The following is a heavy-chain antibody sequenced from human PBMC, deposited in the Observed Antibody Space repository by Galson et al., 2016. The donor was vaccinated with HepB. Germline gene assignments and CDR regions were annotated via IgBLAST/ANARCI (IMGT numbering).Heavy chain of an antibody. V-gene: IGHV4-4*07. CDR1: GGSIRTYY. Sequence: ETLSLTCTVAGGSIRTYYWSWIRQPAGKGLEWIGRIYASGSTHYNPSLKSRVTISVDTSKNPYSLKLSSVTAADTAVYYCARGGRSWYLSAPFDYWGQGNLVTVSS. CDR3: ARGGRSWYLSAPFDY. D-gene: IGHD6-13*01. J-gene: IGHJ4*02. CDR2: IYASGST.